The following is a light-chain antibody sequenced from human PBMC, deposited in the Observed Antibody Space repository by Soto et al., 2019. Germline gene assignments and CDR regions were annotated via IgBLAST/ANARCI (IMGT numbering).Light chain of an antibody. V-gene: IGLV1-40*01. CDR2: GIS. Sequence: QPVLTQPPSVSGAPGQRVTISCTGSSSNIGAGYDVHWYQQLPGTAPKLLIYGISNRPSGVPDRFSGSKSGTSASLAITGLQAEDEADYYCQSYDSSLRVVFGGGTKLTVL. CDR1: SSNIGAGYD. J-gene: IGLJ2*01. CDR3: QSYDSSLRVV.